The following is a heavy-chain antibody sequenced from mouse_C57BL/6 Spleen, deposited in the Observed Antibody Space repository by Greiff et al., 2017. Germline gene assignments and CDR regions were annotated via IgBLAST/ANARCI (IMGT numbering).Heavy chain of an antibody. CDR2: IRNKANGYTT. J-gene: IGHJ2*01. CDR3: ARSTGAFDY. CDR1: GFTFTDYY. V-gene: IGHV7-3*01. D-gene: IGHD4-1*02. Sequence: EVKLVESGGGLVQPGGSLSLSCAASGFTFTDYYMSWVRQPPGKALEWLGFIRNKANGYTTEYSASVKGRFTISRDNSQSILYLQMNALRAEDSATYYCARSTGAFDYWGQGTTLTVSS.